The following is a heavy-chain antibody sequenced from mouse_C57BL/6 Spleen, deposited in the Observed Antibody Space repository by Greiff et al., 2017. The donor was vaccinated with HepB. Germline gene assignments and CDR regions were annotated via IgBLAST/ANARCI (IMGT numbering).Heavy chain of an antibody. CDR1: GYTFTDYY. D-gene: IGHD1-1*01. J-gene: IGHJ1*03. CDR3: ARRYYYGSSYVGYFDV. CDR2: IYPGSGNT. V-gene: IGHV1-84*01. Sequence: VQLQQSGPELVKPGASVKISCKASGYTFTDYYINWVKQRPGQGLEWIGWIYPGSGNTKYNEKFKGKATLTVDTSSSTAYMQLSSLTSEDSAVYFCARRYYYGSSYVGYFDVWGTGTTVTVSS.